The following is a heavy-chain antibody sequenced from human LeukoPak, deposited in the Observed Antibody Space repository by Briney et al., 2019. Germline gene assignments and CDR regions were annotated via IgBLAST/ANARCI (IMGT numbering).Heavy chain of an antibody. J-gene: IGHJ4*02. CDR2: IYSCGST. CDR3: ARDSFDRNGFYYGIDY. Sequence: PGGSLRLSCAASGFTVSSNYMSWVRQAPGKGLEWVSVIYSCGSTYYADSVKGRFTISRDNSKKTLYLQMNSLRAEDTAVYYCARDSFDRNGFYYGIDYWGQGSLVTVSS. V-gene: IGHV3-66*03. D-gene: IGHD3-22*01. CDR1: GFTVSSNY.